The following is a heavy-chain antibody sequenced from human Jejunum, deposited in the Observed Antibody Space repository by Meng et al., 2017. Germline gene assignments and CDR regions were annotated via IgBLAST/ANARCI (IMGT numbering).Heavy chain of an antibody. CDR3: ARDSMGSLDY. CDR1: GGSVGRAGYQ. CDR2: ANT. J-gene: IGHJ4*02. V-gene: IGHV4-61*08. Sequence: GQLQGSGPGMVRASETPSLICTVSGGSVGRAGYQWGWIRQPPGRGLEWIGYANTNYNPSLKRRVTISLDTSRNLFSLSLTSVTAADTAVYYCARDSMGSLDYWGQGILVTVSS. D-gene: IGHD1-26*01.